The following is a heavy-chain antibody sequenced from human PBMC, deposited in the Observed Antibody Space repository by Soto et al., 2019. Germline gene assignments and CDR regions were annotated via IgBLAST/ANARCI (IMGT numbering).Heavy chain of an antibody. V-gene: IGHV1-8*01. J-gene: IGHJ4*02. CDR3: ARRAETNGWNGFGADTYYFDF. CDR1: GYTFTSYD. Sequence: QVQLVQSGAEVRKPGASVKVSCEASGYTFTSYDIYWVRQATGQGLEWMGWMNTSTGNSGYAQKFQGRVTMTSDTSISTAHMELSSLRSEDTAVYYCARRAETNGWNGFGADTYYFDFWGQGTLVTVSS. CDR2: MNTSTGNS. D-gene: IGHD1-1*01.